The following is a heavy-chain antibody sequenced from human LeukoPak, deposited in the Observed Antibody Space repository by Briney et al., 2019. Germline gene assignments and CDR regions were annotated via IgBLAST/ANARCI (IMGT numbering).Heavy chain of an antibody. CDR3: AKDGVGATSLDC. V-gene: IGHV3-33*06. Sequence: PGRSLRLSCAASGFTFSRYGMHWVRQAPGKGLEWVAVIWHDRSYEYYADSVKGRFTISRDSSKNTLYLQMNSLRAEDTAVYYCAKDGVGATSLDCWGQGTLVTVSS. CDR2: IWHDRSYE. J-gene: IGHJ4*02. CDR1: GFTFSRYG. D-gene: IGHD1-26*01.